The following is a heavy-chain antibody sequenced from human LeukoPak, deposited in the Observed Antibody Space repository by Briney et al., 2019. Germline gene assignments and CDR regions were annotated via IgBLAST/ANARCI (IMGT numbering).Heavy chain of an antibody. D-gene: IGHD3-9*01. CDR2: IYSSGST. J-gene: IGHJ5*02. CDR1: GGSFSGYC. Sequence: PSETLSLTCAVYGGSFSGYCWSWIRQPPGKGLEWIGYIYSSGSTNYNPSPKSRVTISVDTSKNQFSLKLSSVTAADTAVYYCARRNYDILAGNWFDPWGQGTLVTVSS. V-gene: IGHV4-59*08. CDR3: ARRNYDILAGNWFDP.